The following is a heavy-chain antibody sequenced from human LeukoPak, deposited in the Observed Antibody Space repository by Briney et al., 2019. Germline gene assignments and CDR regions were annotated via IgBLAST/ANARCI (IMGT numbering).Heavy chain of an antibody. V-gene: IGHV1-69*06. CDR1: GGTFSSYA. J-gene: IGHJ6*03. D-gene: IGHD6-6*01. CDR2: IIPIFGTA. Sequence: ASVKVSCKASGGTFSSYAISWVRQAPGQGLEWMGGIIPIFGTANYAQKFQGRVTITADKSTSTAYMELSSLRSEDTAVYYCARGQLVQGVYYYYYMDVWGKGTTVTVSS. CDR3: ARGQLVQGVYYYYYMDV.